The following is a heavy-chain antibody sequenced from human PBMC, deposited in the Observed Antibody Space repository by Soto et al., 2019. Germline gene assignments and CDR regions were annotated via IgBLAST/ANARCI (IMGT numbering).Heavy chain of an antibody. CDR3: ARDYYGSGSYNLFDP. D-gene: IGHD3-10*01. V-gene: IGHV3-74*01. Sequence: EVQLVESGGGLVQPGGSLRLSCAASGFTFSSYWMHWVRQAPGKGLVWVSRINSDGSSTSYADSVKGRFTISRDNAKNTLYLQMNSLRAEDTAVYYCARDYYGSGSYNLFDPWGQGTLVTVSS. J-gene: IGHJ5*02. CDR2: INSDGSST. CDR1: GFTFSSYW.